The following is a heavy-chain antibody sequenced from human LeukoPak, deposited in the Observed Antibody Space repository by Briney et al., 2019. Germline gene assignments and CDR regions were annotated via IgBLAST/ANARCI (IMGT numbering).Heavy chain of an antibody. Sequence: ASVKVSCKASGYTFIGYYMHWVRQTPGQGLEWMGWINPNSGGTNYAQKFQGRVTMTRDTSISTAYMELSRLRSDDTAVYYCARGYVDTAMPASYHWGQGTLVTVSS. J-gene: IGHJ4*02. CDR3: ARGYVDTAMPASYH. D-gene: IGHD5-18*01. CDR1: GYTFIGYY. V-gene: IGHV1-2*02. CDR2: INPNSGGT.